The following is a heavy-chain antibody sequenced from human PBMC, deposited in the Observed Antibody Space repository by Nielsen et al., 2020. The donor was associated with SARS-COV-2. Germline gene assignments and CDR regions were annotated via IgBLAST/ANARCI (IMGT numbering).Heavy chain of an antibody. V-gene: IGHV1-2*06. Sequence: ASVKVSCKASGYTFTDYYIHWVRQAPGQGLEWMGRINPYSGGTNYAQKFQGTVTMTRDASISTVYMVLTSDDTAVYYCARGDVDTAMVGFMGQEYYYYGMDVWGQGTTVTVSS. CDR1: GYTFTDYY. D-gene: IGHD5-18*01. J-gene: IGHJ6*02. CDR3: ARGDVDTAMVGFMGQEYYYYGMDV. CDR2: INPYSGGT.